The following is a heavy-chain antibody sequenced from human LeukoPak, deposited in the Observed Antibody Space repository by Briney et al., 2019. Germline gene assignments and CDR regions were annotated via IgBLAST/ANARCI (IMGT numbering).Heavy chain of an antibody. Sequence: HPGGSLRLSCAASGFTFGISWMTWVRQAPGKGLEWVADIKEDGSQKFHVDSVKGRFTISRDNAKNSLYLQMNSLKVEDTAIYYCARDRGYKAFDIWGQGTMVTVSS. D-gene: IGHD5-18*01. V-gene: IGHV3-7*03. CDR1: GFTFGISW. CDR2: IKEDGSQK. CDR3: ARDRGYKAFDI. J-gene: IGHJ3*02.